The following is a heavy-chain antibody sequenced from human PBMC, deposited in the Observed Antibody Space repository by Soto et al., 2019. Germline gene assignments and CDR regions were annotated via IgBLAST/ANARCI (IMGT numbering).Heavy chain of an antibody. Sequence: GESLKISCKASGHTFTSYWISWVRQMPGKGLEWMGRIDPSDSYTNYSPSFQGHVTISVDKSLSSAFLQWSSLKASDTAMYYCARGIYYYDSSGYYPNWFDPWGQGTLVTVSS. CDR3: ARGIYYYDSSGYYPNWFDP. CDR1: GHTFTSYW. J-gene: IGHJ5*02. CDR2: IDPSDSYT. V-gene: IGHV5-10-1*01. D-gene: IGHD3-22*01.